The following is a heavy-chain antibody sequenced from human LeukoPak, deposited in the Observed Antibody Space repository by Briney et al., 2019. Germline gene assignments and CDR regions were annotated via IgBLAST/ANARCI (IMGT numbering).Heavy chain of an antibody. Sequence: GGSLRLSCAASGYTFSRYWMNWVRQAPGKGLVWVSRINEDGSSTSYAESVRGRFTISRDNAKNTLYLQMNSLRAEDAAVYYCTTDTFGARDSWGQGTLVTVSS. J-gene: IGHJ4*02. CDR1: GYTFSRYW. V-gene: IGHV3-74*01. D-gene: IGHD3-10*01. CDR2: INEDGSST. CDR3: TTDTFGARDS.